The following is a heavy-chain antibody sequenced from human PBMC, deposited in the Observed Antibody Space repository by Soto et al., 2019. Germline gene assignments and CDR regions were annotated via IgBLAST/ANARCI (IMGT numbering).Heavy chain of an antibody. Sequence: QVQLVESGGGVVQPGRSLRLSCAASGFTFSSYGMHWVRQAPGKGLEWVAVISYDGSNKYYADSVKGRFTISRDNSKNTLYLQMNSLRAEDTAVYYCAKDHHYDSSCYYLRTPTYYFDYWGQGTLVTVSS. D-gene: IGHD3-22*01. J-gene: IGHJ4*02. CDR1: GFTFSSYG. CDR2: ISYDGSNK. V-gene: IGHV3-30*18. CDR3: AKDHHYDSSCYYLRTPTYYFDY.